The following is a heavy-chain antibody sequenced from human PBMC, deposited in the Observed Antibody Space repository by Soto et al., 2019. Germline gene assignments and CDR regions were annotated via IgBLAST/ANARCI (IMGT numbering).Heavy chain of an antibody. V-gene: IGHV3-23*01. Sequence: EVQLLESGGGLVQPGGSLRLSCAASGFTFISYAMSWVRQAPGKGLEWVSGISHSGTGTYYADSVNGRFTISRDNSKNTLYLQLNNLRVEDTATYYCAKEEDYGDYKTIDYWGQGTLVAVSS. J-gene: IGHJ4*02. CDR3: AKEEDYGDYKTIDY. CDR1: GFTFISYA. CDR2: ISHSGTGT. D-gene: IGHD4-17*01.